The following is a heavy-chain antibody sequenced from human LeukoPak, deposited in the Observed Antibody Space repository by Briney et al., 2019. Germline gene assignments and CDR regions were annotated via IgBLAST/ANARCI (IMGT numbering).Heavy chain of an antibody. CDR2: IYTSGST. D-gene: IGHD3-10*01. Sequence: KPSETLSLTCTVSGGSISSYYWSWIRQPPGKGLEWIGYIYTSGSTNYNPSLKSRVTISVDTSKNQFSLKLSSVTAADTAVYYCAGGPLTAYYYGSGSYKYYYYGMDVWGQGTTVTVSS. CDR1: GGSISSYY. V-gene: IGHV4-4*09. J-gene: IGHJ6*02. CDR3: AGGPLTAYYYGSGSYKYYYYGMDV.